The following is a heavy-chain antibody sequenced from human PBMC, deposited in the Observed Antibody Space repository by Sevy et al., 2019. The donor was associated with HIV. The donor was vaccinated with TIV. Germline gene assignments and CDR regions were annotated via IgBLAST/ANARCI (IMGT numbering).Heavy chain of an antibody. V-gene: IGHV4-4*02. D-gene: IGHD3-3*01. CDR3: ARDLNDFWSGPLDV. CDR2: IHHSGST. Sequence: SETLSLTCAVSGGSISTNNWWSWVRQSPGEGLEWIGEIHHSGSTNYNPSLKSRVTMSVNKSKNHFSLKLTSVTAADTAVYYCARDLNDFWSGPLDVWGQGTTVTVSS. J-gene: IGHJ6*02. CDR1: GGSISTNNW.